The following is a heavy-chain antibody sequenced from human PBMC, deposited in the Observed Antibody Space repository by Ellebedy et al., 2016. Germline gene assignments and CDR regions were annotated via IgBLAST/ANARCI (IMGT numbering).Heavy chain of an antibody. V-gene: IGHV3-74*01. J-gene: IGHJ4*02. CDR3: TKDQAYGTGWYGTSRD. CDR2: INSDVSTT. Sequence: GESLKISXVASGFTFSSDWMQWVRQAPGKGLVWVSHINSDVSTTNYADSVEGRFTISRDNAKSTVYLQMNSLRAEDTAIYYCTKDQAYGTGWYGTSRDWGQGTLVTVSS. D-gene: IGHD6-13*01. CDR1: GFTFSSDW.